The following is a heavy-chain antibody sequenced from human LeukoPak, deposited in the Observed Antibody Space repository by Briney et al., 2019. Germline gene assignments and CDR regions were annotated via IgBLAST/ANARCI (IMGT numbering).Heavy chain of an antibody. CDR3: ARLTRLLRYFDWLLTRRYYFDY. V-gene: IGHV4-59*12. CDR2: IYYSGSA. D-gene: IGHD3-9*01. Sequence: SETLSLTCTISGGSISSYYWSWIRQPPGKGLEWIGYIYYSGSANYNPSLKSRVTISVGTSKNQFSLKLSSVTAADTAVYYCARLTRLLRYFDWLLTRRYYFDYWGQGTLVTVSS. CDR1: GGSISSYY. J-gene: IGHJ4*02.